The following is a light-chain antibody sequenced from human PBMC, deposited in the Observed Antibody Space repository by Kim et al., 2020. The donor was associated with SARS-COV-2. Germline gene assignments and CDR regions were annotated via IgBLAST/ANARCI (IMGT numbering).Light chain of an antibody. Sequence: VYPGQTASITCSGDKLGDKYACWYQQKPGQSPVLVIYQDSKRPSGIPERFSGSNSGNTATLTISGTQAMDEADYYCQAWDSSTVVFGGGTQLTIL. J-gene: IGLJ2*01. CDR3: QAWDSSTVV. CDR2: QDS. CDR1: KLGDKY. V-gene: IGLV3-1*01.